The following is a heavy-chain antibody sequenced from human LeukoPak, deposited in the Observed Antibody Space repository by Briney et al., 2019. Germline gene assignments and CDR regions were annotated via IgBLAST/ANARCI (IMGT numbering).Heavy chain of an antibody. Sequence: PSETLSLTCAVYGGSFSGYYWSWIRQPPGKGLEWIGEINHSGSTNYNPSLKSRVTISVDTSKNQFSLKLSSVTAADTAVYYCARGLRKIAVGASFDYWGQGTLVTGSS. J-gene: IGHJ4*02. V-gene: IGHV4-34*01. D-gene: IGHD1-26*01. CDR1: GGSFSGYY. CDR3: ARGLRKIAVGASFDY. CDR2: INHSGST.